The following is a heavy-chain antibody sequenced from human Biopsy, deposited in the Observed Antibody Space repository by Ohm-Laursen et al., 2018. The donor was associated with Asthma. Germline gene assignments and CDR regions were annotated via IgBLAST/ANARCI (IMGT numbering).Heavy chain of an antibody. Sequence: GVSVKVSCNPSGYTFNSAGITWVRQAPGQGLEWMGWISVYNGNTKVAQKLQDRVTMITDTSTSTAYMELRSLRSDDTAVYFCARAVDYSHYYGIDVWGQGTTVTVS. J-gene: IGHJ6*02. CDR2: ISVYNGNT. D-gene: IGHD3-10*01. CDR3: ARAVDYSHYYGIDV. V-gene: IGHV1-18*01. CDR1: GYTFNSAG.